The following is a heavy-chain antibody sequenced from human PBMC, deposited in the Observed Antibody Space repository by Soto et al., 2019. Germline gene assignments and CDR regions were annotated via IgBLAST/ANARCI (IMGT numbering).Heavy chain of an antibody. V-gene: IGHV3-23*01. D-gene: IGHD1-1*01. CDR2: IDGSGGIT. Sequence: QLLQSGGGLVQPGGSLTLSCAASGFTFGTTDMSWVRQAPGEGLEWVSTIDGSGGITYYADSVKGRFTISRDNSRNTVYLQMNSLRGDDTARYYCVKTSGGYNTWGQGALVTVSS. CDR1: GFTFGTTD. J-gene: IGHJ5*02. CDR3: VKTSGGYNT.